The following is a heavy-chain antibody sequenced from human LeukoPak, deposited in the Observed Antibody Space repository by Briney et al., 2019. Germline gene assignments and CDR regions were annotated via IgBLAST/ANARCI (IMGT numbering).Heavy chain of an antibody. D-gene: IGHD2-21*01. V-gene: IGHV4-59*01. CDR2: IYYSGST. J-gene: IGHJ5*02. Sequence: SETLSLTCTVSGGSISSYYWSWIRQPPGKGLEWIGYIYYSGSTKYNPSLKSRVTISVDTSKNQFSLKLSSVTAADTAVYYCATLALAFDPWGHGKLVTVSS. CDR1: GGSISSYY. CDR3: ATLALAFDP.